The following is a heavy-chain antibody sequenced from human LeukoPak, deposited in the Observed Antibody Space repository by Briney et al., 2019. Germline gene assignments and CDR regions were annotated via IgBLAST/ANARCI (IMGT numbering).Heavy chain of an antibody. CDR1: GGSISSGSYY. Sequence: PSQTLSLTCTVSGGSISSGSYYWSWIRQPAGKGLEWIGRIYTSGSTNYNPSLKSRVTISVDTSKNQFSLKLSSVTAADTAVYYCARDQLEYSSSSPIFDYWGQGTLVTVSS. CDR2: IYTSGST. D-gene: IGHD6-6*01. V-gene: IGHV4-61*02. J-gene: IGHJ4*02. CDR3: ARDQLEYSSSSPIFDY.